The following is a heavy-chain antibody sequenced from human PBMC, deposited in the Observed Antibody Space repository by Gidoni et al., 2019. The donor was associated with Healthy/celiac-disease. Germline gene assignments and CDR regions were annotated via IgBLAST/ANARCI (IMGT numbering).Heavy chain of an antibody. Sequence: EVQLVQSGAEVKKPGESLKISCKGSGYSFTSYWIGWVRQMPGKGLEWMGIIYPGDSDTRYSPSVQGQVTISADKSISTAYLQWSSLKASDTAMYYCARHGLYDFWSGYYSPLNYWGQGTLVTVSS. CDR1: GYSFTSYW. V-gene: IGHV5-51*01. J-gene: IGHJ4*02. CDR3: ARHGLYDFWSGYYSPLNY. D-gene: IGHD3-3*01. CDR2: IYPGDSDT.